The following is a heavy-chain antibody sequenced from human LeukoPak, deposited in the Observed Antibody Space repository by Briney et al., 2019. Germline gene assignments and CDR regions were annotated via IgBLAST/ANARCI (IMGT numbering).Heavy chain of an antibody. CDR3: ARAAYCGGDCYLFDY. J-gene: IGHJ4*02. CDR2: IYYSGST. V-gene: IGHV4-39*01. D-gene: IGHD2-21*02. CDR1: SDXIYSSNYY. Sequence: SETLSLTCTVSSDXIYSSNYYWGWIRQPPGKGLEWSGSIYYSGSTYYNSSLKSTVTISVDTSKNQFSLKLSSLTAADTAVCYCARAAYCGGDCYLFDYWGQGTLVTVFS.